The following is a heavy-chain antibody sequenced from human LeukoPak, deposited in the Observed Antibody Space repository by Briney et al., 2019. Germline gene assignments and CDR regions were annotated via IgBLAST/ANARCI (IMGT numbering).Heavy chain of an antibody. CDR1: GFTFTTYS. Sequence: GGSLRLSCAASGFTFTTYSMNWVRQAPGKGLEWVSSISSGSGNIYYADSVKGRFTISRDNAKNSLYLQMNSLRVEDTAVYYCARADCSGSTCYLRRSWFDPWGQGALVTVSS. CDR3: ARADCSGSTCYLRRSWFDP. CDR2: ISSGSGNI. D-gene: IGHD2-2*01. J-gene: IGHJ5*02. V-gene: IGHV3-21*01.